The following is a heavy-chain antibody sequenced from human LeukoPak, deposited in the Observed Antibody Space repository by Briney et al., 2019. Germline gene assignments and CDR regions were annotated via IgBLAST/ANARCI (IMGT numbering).Heavy chain of an antibody. V-gene: IGHV3-9*01. CDR3: ASGTTDIVVVPATLRNYYFDY. CDR1: GFTFDDYA. J-gene: IGHJ4*02. CDR2: ISWNSGSI. D-gene: IGHD2-2*01. Sequence: GRSLRLSCAASGFTFDDYAMHWVRQAPGKGLEWVSGISWNSGSIGYADSVKGRFTISRDNAKNSLYLQMNSLRAEDTALYYCASGTTDIVVVPATLRNYYFDYWGQGTLVTVSS.